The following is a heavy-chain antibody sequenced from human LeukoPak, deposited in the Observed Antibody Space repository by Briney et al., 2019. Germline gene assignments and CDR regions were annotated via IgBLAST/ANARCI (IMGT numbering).Heavy chain of an antibody. Sequence: ASVKVSCKASGYTFTSYYMHWVRQAPGQGLEWMGIINPSGGSTSYAQKFQGRVTITADKSTSTAYMELSSLRSEDTAVYYCAYYDFWSGYHGNLDVWGKGTTVTVSS. J-gene: IGHJ6*04. CDR2: INPSGGST. CDR3: AYYDFWSGYHGNLDV. V-gene: IGHV1-46*01. CDR1: GYTFTSYY. D-gene: IGHD3-3*01.